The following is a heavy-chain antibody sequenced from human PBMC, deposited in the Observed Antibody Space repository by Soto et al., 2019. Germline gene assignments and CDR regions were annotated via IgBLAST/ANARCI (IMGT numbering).Heavy chain of an antibody. CDR2: IYSGGST. D-gene: IGHD3-10*01. J-gene: IGHJ3*02. V-gene: IGHV3-53*04. Sequence: GGSLRLSCAASGFTVSSNYMSWVRQAPGKGLEWVSVIYSGGSTYYADSVKGRSTISRHNSKNTLYLQMNSLRAEDTAVYYCARGRSYGSGSSDAFDIWGQGTMVTVSS. CDR3: ARGRSYGSGSSDAFDI. CDR1: GFTVSSNY.